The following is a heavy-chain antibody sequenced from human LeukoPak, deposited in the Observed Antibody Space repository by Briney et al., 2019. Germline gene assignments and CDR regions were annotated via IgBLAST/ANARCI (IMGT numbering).Heavy chain of an antibody. Sequence: GGSLRLSCAASGFTFSSYAMSWVRQAPGKGLEWVSLIRGSGDRTYYADSVKGRFTISRDNSKDTVYLQMKSLRAEDTAVYCCARGLRHYGEEIDYWGQGTLVTVSS. D-gene: IGHD4-17*01. CDR2: IRGSGDRT. CDR1: GFTFSSYA. CDR3: ARGLRHYGEEIDY. V-gene: IGHV3-23*01. J-gene: IGHJ4*02.